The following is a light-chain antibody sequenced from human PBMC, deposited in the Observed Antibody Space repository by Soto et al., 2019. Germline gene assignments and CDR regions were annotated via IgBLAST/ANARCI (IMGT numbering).Light chain of an antibody. Sequence: QSVLTQPPSVSGAPGQRVTISCTGSSSNIGAGYDLHWYQQLPGTAPKLLIYSNINRPSGVPDRFSGSKSGTSASLAITGLQAEDEGDYYCQSYDSSLSGYVFGTGTKVTVL. V-gene: IGLV1-40*01. J-gene: IGLJ1*01. CDR1: SSNIGAGYD. CDR3: QSYDSSLSGYV. CDR2: SNI.